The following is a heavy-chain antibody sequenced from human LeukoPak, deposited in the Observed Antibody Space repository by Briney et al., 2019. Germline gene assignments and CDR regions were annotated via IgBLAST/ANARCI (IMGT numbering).Heavy chain of an antibody. J-gene: IGHJ4*02. Sequence: GGSLRLSCAASGFTFSSYAMSWVRQAPGKGLEWVSAISGSGGSTYYADSVKGRFTISRDNSKNTLYLQTNSLRAEDTAVYYCARGGESFLGIAAAGRFDYWGQGTLVTVSS. CDR2: ISGSGGST. D-gene: IGHD6-13*01. V-gene: IGHV3-23*01. CDR1: GFTFSSYA. CDR3: ARGGESFLGIAAAGRFDY.